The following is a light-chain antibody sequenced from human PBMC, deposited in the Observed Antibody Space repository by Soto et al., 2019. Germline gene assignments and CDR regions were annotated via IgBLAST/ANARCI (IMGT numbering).Light chain of an antibody. Sequence: QAVVTQPPSVSVAPGERVTISCTGSSSDIGAGYSVRWYQQVPGTAPKLLIYDNTNRPSGVPARFSGSKSGTSASLAISGLQAEYEADYYCQAFDKDLSAVVFCGGTKLTVL. CDR1: SSDIGAGYS. CDR3: QAFDKDLSAVV. CDR2: DNT. J-gene: IGLJ2*01. V-gene: IGLV1-40*01.